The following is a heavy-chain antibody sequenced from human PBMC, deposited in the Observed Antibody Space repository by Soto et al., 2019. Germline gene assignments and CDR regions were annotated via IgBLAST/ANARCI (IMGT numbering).Heavy chain of an antibody. CDR1: GFNFRDYA. Sequence: QVQLVDSGGGVVQPGRSLRLSCAASGFNFRDYAMHWVRQAPGKGLEWVALISYDGTNEYYADSVKGRFTISRDNAKHPLYLQMNSLRAEDTAVYYCARENLIIGDFDYWAQGTPVTVSS. CDR2: ISYDGTNE. D-gene: IGHD3-10*01. CDR3: ARENLIIGDFDY. V-gene: IGHV3-30-3*01. J-gene: IGHJ4*02.